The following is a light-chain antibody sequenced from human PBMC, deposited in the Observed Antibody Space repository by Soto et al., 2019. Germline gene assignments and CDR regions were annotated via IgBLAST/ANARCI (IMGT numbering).Light chain of an antibody. Sequence: DIQMTQSPSTLSASVGDRVTITCRASQGISSWLAWYQQKPGKAPRLLIYKASSLASGVPSRFSGSGSGTEFTLTISSLQPEDVATYHCQQHTTFGQGTKVDI. V-gene: IGKV1-5*03. J-gene: IGKJ1*01. CDR1: QGISSW. CDR3: QQHTT. CDR2: KAS.